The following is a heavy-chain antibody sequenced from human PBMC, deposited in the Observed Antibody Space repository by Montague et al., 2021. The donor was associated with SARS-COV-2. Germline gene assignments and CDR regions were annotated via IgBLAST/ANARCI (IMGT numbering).Heavy chain of an antibody. CDR1: GDSISTDNW. CDR2: IYHTGST. J-gene: IGHJ4*02. D-gene: IGHD3-22*01. Sequence: SETLSLTCVVSGDSISTDNWWTWVRLPPGKGLEWVGEIYHTGSTKYEPSLKSRVSMSVDTSKNQFSLKLISVTAADTAAEYCARGTKRVFTYDYDSSGYASDYWGQGTLVTVSS. V-gene: IGHV4-4*02. CDR3: ARGTKRVFTYDYDSSGYASDY.